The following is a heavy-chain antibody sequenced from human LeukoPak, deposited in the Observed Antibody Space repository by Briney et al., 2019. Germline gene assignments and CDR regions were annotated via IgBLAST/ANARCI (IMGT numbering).Heavy chain of an antibody. V-gene: IGHV4-39*01. Sequence: SETLSLTCTVSGGSISSSNYYWGWIRQPPGKGLEWIGNIYYGGSTYYNPSLKSRVTISVDTSKNQFSLKLSSVTAADTAVYYCASVARDSSGYHYFDYWGQGTLVTVSS. CDR1: GGSISSSNYY. J-gene: IGHJ4*02. D-gene: IGHD3-22*01. CDR3: ASVARDSSGYHYFDY. CDR2: IYYGGST.